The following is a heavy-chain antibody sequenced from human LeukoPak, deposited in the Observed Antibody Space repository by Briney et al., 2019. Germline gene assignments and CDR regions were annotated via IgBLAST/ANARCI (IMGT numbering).Heavy chain of an antibody. CDR1: GGSFSGYY. Sequence: SETLSLTCAVYGGSFSGYYWSWIRQPPGKGLEWIGEINHSGSTNYNPSLKSRVTISVDTSKNQFSLKLSSVTAADTAVYYCARGPSSWYMTLDYWAREPWSPSPQ. CDR2: INHSGST. V-gene: IGHV4-34*01. D-gene: IGHD6-13*01. CDR3: ARGPSSWYMTLDY. J-gene: IGHJ4*02.